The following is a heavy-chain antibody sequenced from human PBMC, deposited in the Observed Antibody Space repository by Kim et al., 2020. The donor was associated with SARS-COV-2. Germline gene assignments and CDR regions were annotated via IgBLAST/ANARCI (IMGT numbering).Heavy chain of an antibody. Sequence: SETLSHTCTVSGGSISSYYWSWIRQPPGKGLEWIGYIYYSGSTNYNPSLKSRVTISVDTSKNQFSLKLSSVTAADTAVYYCARSSGITIFGVVRAFGYMDVWGKGTTVTVSS. CDR3: ARSSGITIFGVVRAFGYMDV. D-gene: IGHD3-3*01. J-gene: IGHJ6*03. CDR1: GGSISSYY. V-gene: IGHV4-59*01. CDR2: IYYSGST.